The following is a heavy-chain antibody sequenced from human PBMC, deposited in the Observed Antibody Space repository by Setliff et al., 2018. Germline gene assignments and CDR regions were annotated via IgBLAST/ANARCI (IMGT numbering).Heavy chain of an antibody. CDR1: GYTFAGYY. V-gene: IGHV1-2*02. D-gene: IGHD2-2*01. Sequence: ASVKVSCKASGYTFAGYYMHWVRQAPGQGLEWMGWINPNSGGANYAQEFQGRVTMTTDTSTNTAYMDLRSLRSDDTAVYYCERLVRYCTTTTCQRTSGDDFWGQGTLVTVSS. J-gene: IGHJ4*02. CDR3: ERLVRYCTTTTCQRTSGDDF. CDR2: INPNSGGA.